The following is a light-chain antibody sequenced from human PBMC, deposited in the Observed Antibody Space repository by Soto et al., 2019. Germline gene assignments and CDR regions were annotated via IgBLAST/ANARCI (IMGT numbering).Light chain of an antibody. V-gene: IGKV3-20*01. CDR2: GAS. Sequence: EIVLTQSPGTLSLSPGERATLSCRASQSVSSAYLAWYQQKPGQAPRLLISGASSRATGIPDRFSGSGARTDFRLNIGRLEPEDFAVYYCQQYGGSVPITFGQGTRLDIK. J-gene: IGKJ5*01. CDR1: QSVSSAY. CDR3: QQYGGSVPIT.